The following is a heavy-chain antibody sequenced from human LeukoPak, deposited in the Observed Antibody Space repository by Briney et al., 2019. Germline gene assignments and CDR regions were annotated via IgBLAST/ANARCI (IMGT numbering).Heavy chain of an antibody. CDR3: ARDPHSDYDSSGLFDY. V-gene: IGHV4-59*12. CDR2: IYYSGST. J-gene: IGHJ4*02. Sequence: SETLSLTCTVSGGSISSYYWSWIRQPPGKGLEWIGYIYYSGSTNYNPSLKSRVTISVDTSKNQFSLKLSSVTAADTAVYYCARDPHSDYDSSGLFDYWGQGTLVTVSS. D-gene: IGHD3-22*01. CDR1: GGSISSYY.